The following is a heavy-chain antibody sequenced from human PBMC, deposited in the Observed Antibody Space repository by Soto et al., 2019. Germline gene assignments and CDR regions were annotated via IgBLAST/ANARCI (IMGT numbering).Heavy chain of an antibody. V-gene: IGHV4-34*01. CDR1: GGSFSGYY. J-gene: IGHJ4*02. CDR2: INHSGST. Sequence: PSETLSLTCAVYGGSFSGYYWSWIRQPPGKGLEWIGEINHSGSTNYNPSLKSRVTISVDTSKNQFSLKLSSVTAADTAVYYCARAVEMATISLDYWGQGTLVTVSS. CDR3: ARAVEMATISLDY. D-gene: IGHD5-12*01.